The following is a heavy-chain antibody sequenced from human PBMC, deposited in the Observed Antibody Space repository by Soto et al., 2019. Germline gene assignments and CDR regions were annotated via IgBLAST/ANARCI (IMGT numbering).Heavy chain of an antibody. CDR2: IQTNGKT. CDR1: GDSISNNF. V-gene: IGHV4-59*01. D-gene: IGHD1-7*01. Sequence: SETLSLTCTVSGDSISNNFWSWIRQSPGKGLEWIAYIQTNGKTNYNPSFKSRVTISVDTSTNQFSLKLSSVTAADTAVYFCARTVPSGTADYWGRGTLVTVSS. J-gene: IGHJ4*02. CDR3: ARTVPSGTADY.